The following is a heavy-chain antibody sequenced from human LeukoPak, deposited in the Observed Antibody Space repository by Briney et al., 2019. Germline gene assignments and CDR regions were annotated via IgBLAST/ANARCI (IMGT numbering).Heavy chain of an antibody. Sequence: GGSLRLSCAASGFTFSSYGMHWVRQAPGKGLEWVAVISYDGSNKYYADSVKGRFTISRDNSKNTLYLQMNSLRAEDTAVYYCARPKTHYYDSSGYLFDAFDIWGQGTMVTVSS. CDR1: GFTFSSYG. D-gene: IGHD3-22*01. J-gene: IGHJ3*02. CDR3: ARPKTHYYDSSGYLFDAFDI. CDR2: ISYDGSNK. V-gene: IGHV3-30*19.